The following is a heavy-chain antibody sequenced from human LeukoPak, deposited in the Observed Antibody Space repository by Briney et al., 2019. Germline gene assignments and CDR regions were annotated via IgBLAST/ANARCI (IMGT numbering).Heavy chain of an antibody. J-gene: IGHJ4*02. V-gene: IGHV3-30-3*01. CDR1: GLTFSSYG. Sequence: GGSLRLSCAASGLTFSSYGMHWVRQAPGKGLEWVAVISYDGSDKYYADSVKGRFTISRDNAKNTVYLQMNNLRAEDTAVYYCVSFYETYWGRGTLVTVSS. CDR3: VSFYETY. CDR2: ISYDGSDK. D-gene: IGHD2/OR15-2a*01.